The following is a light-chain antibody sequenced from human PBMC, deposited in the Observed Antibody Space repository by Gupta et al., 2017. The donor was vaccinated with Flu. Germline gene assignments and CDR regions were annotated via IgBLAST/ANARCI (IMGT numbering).Light chain of an antibody. J-gene: IGKJ1*01. CDR2: DAS. CDR3: QQHSNWPPWT. V-gene: IGKV3-11*01. CDR1: QSVSSY. Sequence: EIVLTQSPATLSLSPGERATLSCRASQSVSSYLAWYQQKPGQAPRLLIYDASNRDTGIPARFSGSGCGKDLALTISSREQEDFAGYYCQQHSNWPPWTFGQGTKVEIK.